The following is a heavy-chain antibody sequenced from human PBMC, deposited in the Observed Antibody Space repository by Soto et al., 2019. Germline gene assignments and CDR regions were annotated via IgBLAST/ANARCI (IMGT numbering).Heavy chain of an antibody. J-gene: IGHJ5*02. CDR2: IIPIFGTA. D-gene: IGHD6-19*01. Sequence: GSSVKVSCKASGGTFSSYAISWVRQAPGQGLEWMGGIIPIFGTANYAQKFQGRVTITADKSTSTAYMELSSLRSEDTAVYYCERDRGHRSGPWDWFDHWGQGTLGTVS. CDR3: ERDRGHRSGPWDWFDH. CDR1: GGTFSSYA. V-gene: IGHV1-69*06.